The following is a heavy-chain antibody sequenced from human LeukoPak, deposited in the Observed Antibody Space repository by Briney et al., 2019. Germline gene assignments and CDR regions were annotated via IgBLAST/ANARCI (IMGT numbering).Heavy chain of an antibody. Sequence: PGGSLRLSCAASGFTFSSYSMNWVRQAPGKGLEWVSSISSSSSYMYYADSVKGRFTISRDNAKNSLYLQMNSLRAEDTAVYYCARDPSYDILTGYLSYGMDVWGQGTTVTVSS. J-gene: IGHJ6*02. V-gene: IGHV3-21*01. CDR2: ISSSSSYM. CDR3: ARDPSYDILTGYLSYGMDV. D-gene: IGHD3-9*01. CDR1: GFTFSSYS.